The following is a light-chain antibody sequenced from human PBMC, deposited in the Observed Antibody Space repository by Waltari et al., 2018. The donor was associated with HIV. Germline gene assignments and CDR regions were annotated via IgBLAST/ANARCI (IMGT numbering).Light chain of an antibody. CDR2: GAS. CDR3: LQYGSWPWT. CDR1: QSVGTS. V-gene: IGKV3-15*01. J-gene: IGKJ1*01. Sequence: EVVMRPSPATLSVSPGERLTLSCRASQSVGTSLAWYQQKPGQPPRLLVYGASARFTSVPARFSGSGSGTEFTLTVTSLQSEDFAFYYCLQYGSWPWTFGQGTKVEIK.